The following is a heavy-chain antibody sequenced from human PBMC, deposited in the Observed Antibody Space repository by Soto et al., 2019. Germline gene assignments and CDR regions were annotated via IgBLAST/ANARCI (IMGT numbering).Heavy chain of an antibody. Sequence: SVKVSCKASGGTFSSYAISWVRQAPGQGLEWMGGIIPIFGTANYSQKFQGRVTITADESTSTAYMELSSLRFEDTAVYYCASTIFSIFGVVRAYSYGMDVWGQGTTVTVSS. D-gene: IGHD3-3*01. J-gene: IGHJ6*02. V-gene: IGHV1-69*13. CDR1: GGTFSSYA. CDR2: IIPIFGTA. CDR3: ASTIFSIFGVVRAYSYGMDV.